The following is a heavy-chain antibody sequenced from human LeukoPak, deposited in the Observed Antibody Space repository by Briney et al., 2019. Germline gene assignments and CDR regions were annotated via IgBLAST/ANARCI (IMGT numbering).Heavy chain of an antibody. Sequence: SETLSLTCTVSGGSISSYYWSWIRQPPGKGLEWIGYIYYSGSTNYNPSLKSRVTISVDTSKNQFSLKLSSVTAADTAVYYCATTRTLPRGTFDYWGQGTLVTVSS. CDR3: ATTRTLPRGTFDY. J-gene: IGHJ4*02. CDR2: IYYSGST. D-gene: IGHD1-1*01. CDR1: GGSISSYY. V-gene: IGHV4-59*01.